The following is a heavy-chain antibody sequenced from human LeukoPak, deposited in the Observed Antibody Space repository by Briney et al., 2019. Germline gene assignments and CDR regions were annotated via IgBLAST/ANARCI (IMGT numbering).Heavy chain of an antibody. CDR2: IIPILGVA. V-gene: IGHV1-69*04. Sequence: ASVKVSCKAFGGTFSNYAISWVRRAPGQGLEWMGRIIPILGVANFAQNFQGRVTITADKSTSTVYLELSSLRSEDTAVYYCRRSRDTWYSGSYYSSRDAFDIWGQGTMVTVSS. J-gene: IGHJ3*02. CDR1: GGTFSNYA. D-gene: IGHD1-26*01. CDR3: RRSRDTWYSGSYYSSRDAFDI.